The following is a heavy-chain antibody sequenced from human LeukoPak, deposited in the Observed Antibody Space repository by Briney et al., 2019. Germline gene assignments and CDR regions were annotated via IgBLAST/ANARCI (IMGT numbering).Heavy chain of an antibody. J-gene: IGHJ4*02. V-gene: IGHV1-2*02. Sequence: ASVKVSCKASGYTFTGYYMHWVRQAPGQGLEWMGWINPNSGGTNYAQKFQGRVTMTRDTSISTAYMELSRLRSDDTAVYYCARNYDSNGYYWAHDYWGQGTLVTVSS. CDR1: GYTFTGYY. CDR2: INPNSGGT. CDR3: ARNYDSNGYYWAHDY. D-gene: IGHD3-22*01.